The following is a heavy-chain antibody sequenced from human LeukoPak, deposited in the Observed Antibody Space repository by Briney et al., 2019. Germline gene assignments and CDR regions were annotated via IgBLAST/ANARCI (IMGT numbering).Heavy chain of an antibody. CDR3: AREGHYGDYSKGFDY. Sequence: GGSLRLSCAASGFTFSSYSMNWVRQAPGKGLEWVSSISSSSSYIYYADSVKGRFTISRDNAKNSLYLQMNSLRAEDTAVYYCAREGHYGDYSKGFDYWGRGTLVTVSS. V-gene: IGHV3-21*01. J-gene: IGHJ4*02. CDR2: ISSSSSYI. D-gene: IGHD4-17*01. CDR1: GFTFSSYS.